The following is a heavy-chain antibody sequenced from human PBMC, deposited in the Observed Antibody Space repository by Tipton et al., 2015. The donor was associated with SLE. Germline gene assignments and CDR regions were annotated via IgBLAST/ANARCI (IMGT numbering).Heavy chain of an antibody. Sequence: TLSLTCTVSGYSIDSGHFWGWIRQPPGRALEWLGSISHTGRSYYNTSLQSRITMSLDTSRNHVFLRLNSVTAADTAIYYCARHDYDDNGYYMQYFDYWGQGTLVTVSS. V-gene: IGHV4-38-2*02. CDR1: GYSIDSGHF. CDR3: ARHDYDDNGYYMQYFDY. D-gene: IGHD3-22*01. CDR2: ISHTGRS. J-gene: IGHJ4*02.